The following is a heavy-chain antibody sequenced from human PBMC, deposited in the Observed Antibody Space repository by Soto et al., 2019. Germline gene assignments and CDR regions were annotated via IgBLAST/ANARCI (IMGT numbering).Heavy chain of an antibody. CDR2: ISNSGST. CDR1: GDSISSRSYY. Sequence: PSETLSLTCTVTGDSISSRSYYWGWIRQRPGKGLEWIGSISNSGSTYNNPSLRSRVSMSIDTSKDQFSLKLKSVTAADTALYFCARQRTSVVTPAYFDVWGPGSLVTVSS. CDR3: ARQRTSVVTPAYFDV. D-gene: IGHD2-21*02. V-gene: IGHV4-39*01. J-gene: IGHJ4*02.